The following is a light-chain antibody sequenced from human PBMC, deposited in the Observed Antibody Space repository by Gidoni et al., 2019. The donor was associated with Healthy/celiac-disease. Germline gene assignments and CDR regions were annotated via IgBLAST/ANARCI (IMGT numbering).Light chain of an antibody. CDR1: QSVSSSY. CDR3: QQYGSSPQT. J-gene: IGKJ2*01. CDR2: CAS. Sequence: EIVLTQSPGTLSLSPGDRATLSCRASQSVSSSYLAWYQQKPGQAPRLLIYCASSRATGIPDRFSGSGSGTDFTLTISGLEPEYFAVYYCQQYGSSPQTFGQGTKLEIK. V-gene: IGKV3-20*01.